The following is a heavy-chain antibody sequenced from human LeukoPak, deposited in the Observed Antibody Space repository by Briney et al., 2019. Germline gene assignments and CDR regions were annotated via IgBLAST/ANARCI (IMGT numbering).Heavy chain of an antibody. CDR2: ISGSGGST. D-gene: IGHD3-10*01. Sequence: PGGSLRLSRAASGFPFSSYAMSWVRQAPGKGLEWVSAISGSGGSTYYADSVKGRFPISRDNSKNTLYLQMNSLRAEGTAVYYCAKDIYYGSGSYYNVFDYWGQGTLVTVSS. J-gene: IGHJ4*02. V-gene: IGHV3-23*01. CDR1: GFPFSSYA. CDR3: AKDIYYGSGSYYNVFDY.